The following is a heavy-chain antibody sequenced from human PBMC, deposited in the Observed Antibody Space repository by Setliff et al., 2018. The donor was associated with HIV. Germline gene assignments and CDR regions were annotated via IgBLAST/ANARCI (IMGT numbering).Heavy chain of an antibody. Sequence: SETLSLTCTVSGGSISSYYWSWIRQPPGKGLEWIGYIYYSGSTNYNPSLKSRVTISVYTSKNQFSLKLSSVTAADTAVYYCARGHMLITYYYYYYMDVWGKGTTVTVSS. J-gene: IGHJ6*03. V-gene: IGHV4-59*01. CDR1: GGSISSYY. CDR3: ARGHMLITYYYYYYMDV. D-gene: IGHD3-10*02. CDR2: IYYSGST.